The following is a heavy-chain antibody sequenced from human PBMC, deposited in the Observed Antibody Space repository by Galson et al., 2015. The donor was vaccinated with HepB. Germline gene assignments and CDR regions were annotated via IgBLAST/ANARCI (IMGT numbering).Heavy chain of an antibody. CDR1: GFTFSSYA. Sequence: SLRLSCAASGFTFSSYAMSWVRQAPGKGLEWVSAISGSGGSTYYADSVKGRFTISRDNSKNTLYLQMNSLRAEDTAVYYCARAYYDFWSAYHTYYYYGMDVWGQGTTVTVS. V-gene: IGHV3-23*01. CDR2: ISGSGGST. CDR3: ARAYYDFWSAYHTYYYYGMDV. D-gene: IGHD3-3*01. J-gene: IGHJ6*02.